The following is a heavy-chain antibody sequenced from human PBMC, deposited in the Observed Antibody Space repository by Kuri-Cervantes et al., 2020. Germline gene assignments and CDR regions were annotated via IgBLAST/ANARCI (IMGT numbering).Heavy chain of an antibody. CDR3: ARGVRESGYIYYYYYMDV. CDR2: IIPIFGTA. Sequence: SVKVSCKASGFTLTAYYMYWVRQAPGQGLEWMGGIIPIFGTANYAQKFQGRVTITADKSTSTAYMELSSLRSEDTAVYYCARGVRESGYIYYYYYMDVWGKGTTVTVSS. CDR1: GFTLTAYY. J-gene: IGHJ6*03. D-gene: IGHD3-3*01. V-gene: IGHV1-69*06.